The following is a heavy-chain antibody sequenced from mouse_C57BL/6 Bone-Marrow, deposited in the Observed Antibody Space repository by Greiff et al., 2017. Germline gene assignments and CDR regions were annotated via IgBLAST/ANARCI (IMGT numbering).Heavy chain of an antibody. J-gene: IGHJ4*01. CDR2: INPNNGGT. D-gene: IGHD2-5*01. CDR3: ARDYSSPYYYAMDY. V-gene: IGHV1-18*01. Sequence: VQLQQSGPELVKPGASVKIPCKASGYTFTDYNMDWVKQSHGKSLEWIGDINPNNGGTIYNQKFKGKATLTVDKSSSTAYMELRSLTSEYTAVXYCARDYSSPYYYAMDYWGQGTSVTVAS. CDR1: GYTFTDYN.